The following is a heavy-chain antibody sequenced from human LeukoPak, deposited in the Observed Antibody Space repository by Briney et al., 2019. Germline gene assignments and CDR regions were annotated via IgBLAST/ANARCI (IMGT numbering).Heavy chain of an antibody. V-gene: IGHV4-38-2*02. CDR2: IYHSGST. D-gene: IGHD5-24*01. Sequence: PSETLSLTCTVSGYSISSGYYWGWIRQPPGKGLEWIGSIYHSGSTYYNPSLKSRVTISVDTSKNQFSLKLSSVTAADTAVYYCARVRDGYNRAFDIWGQGTMVTVSS. J-gene: IGHJ3*02. CDR1: GYSISSGYY. CDR3: ARVRDGYNRAFDI.